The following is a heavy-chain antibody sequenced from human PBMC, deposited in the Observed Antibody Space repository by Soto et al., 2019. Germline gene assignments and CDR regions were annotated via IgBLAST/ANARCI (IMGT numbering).Heavy chain of an antibody. J-gene: IGHJ6*02. D-gene: IGHD1-1*01. CDR1: GGSISSYY. CDR2: IYYSGST. Sequence: SETLSLTCTVSGGSISSYYWSWIRQPPGKGLEWIGYIYYSGSTNYNPSLKSRVTISVDTSKNQFSLKLSSVTAADTAVYYCARDKLEPYDDYYYYYGMDVWGQGTTVTVS. V-gene: IGHV4-59*01. CDR3: ARDKLEPYDDYYYYYGMDV.